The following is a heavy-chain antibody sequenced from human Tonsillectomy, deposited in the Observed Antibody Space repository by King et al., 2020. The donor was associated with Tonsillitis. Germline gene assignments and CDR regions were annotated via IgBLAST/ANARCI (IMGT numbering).Heavy chain of an antibody. CDR3: AKDIVSSGYYIDY. CDR2: ISWNSGSI. V-gene: IGHV3-9*01. CDR1: GFTFDDYA. Sequence: VQLVESGGGLVQPGRSLRLSCAASGFTFDDYAMHWVRQAPGKGLEWVSGISWNSGSIGYADSVKGRFTISRDNAKNSLYLQMNSLRAEDTALYYCAKDIVSSGYYIDYWGQGTLVTLSS. J-gene: IGHJ4*02. D-gene: IGHD3-22*01.